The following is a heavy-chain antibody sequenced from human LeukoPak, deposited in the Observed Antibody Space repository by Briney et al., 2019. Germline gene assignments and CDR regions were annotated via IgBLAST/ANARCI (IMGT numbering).Heavy chain of an antibody. CDR2: ARAGPTET. CDR3: ARGDGFTLDF. V-gene: IGHV1-3*01. D-gene: IGHD5-24*01. Sequence: ASVKVSCKASGYTFSVYAVHWVRQAPGQSLEWMGWARAGPTETPYSQKFQGRVTITRDASANIAYMELTSLRPEDTAVYYCARGDGFTLDFWGQGTPVTVSS. J-gene: IGHJ4*02. CDR1: GYTFSVYA.